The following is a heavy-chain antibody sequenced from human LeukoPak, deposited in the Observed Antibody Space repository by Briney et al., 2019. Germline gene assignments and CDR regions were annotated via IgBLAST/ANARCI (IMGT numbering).Heavy chain of an antibody. CDR1: GFTFKTHA. Sequence: GGSLRLSCAASGFTFKTHAMHWVRQAPGKGLEWVAVIWSDGSSKYYADSVKGRFTISRDNSKNTLFLDMSSLRVEETALYYCVGDRGSGYSYGMYYYFYGVDVWGQGTTVTVS. CDR3: VGDRGSGYSYGMYYYFYGVDV. D-gene: IGHD5-18*01. CDR2: IWSDGSSK. V-gene: IGHV3-33*01. J-gene: IGHJ6*02.